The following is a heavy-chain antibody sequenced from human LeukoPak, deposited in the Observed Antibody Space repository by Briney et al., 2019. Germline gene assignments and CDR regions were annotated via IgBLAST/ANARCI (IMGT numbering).Heavy chain of an antibody. Sequence: GGSLRLSCAASGFTFDDYAMHWVRQAPGKGLEWVSGISWNSGSIGYADSVKGRFTISRDNAKHSLYLQMNSLRAEDTALYYCAKDRANYGGNSDAFNIWGQGKMVTV. CDR1: GFTFDDYA. CDR3: AKDRANYGGNSDAFNI. CDR2: ISWNSGSI. J-gene: IGHJ3*02. V-gene: IGHV3-9*01. D-gene: IGHD4-23*01.